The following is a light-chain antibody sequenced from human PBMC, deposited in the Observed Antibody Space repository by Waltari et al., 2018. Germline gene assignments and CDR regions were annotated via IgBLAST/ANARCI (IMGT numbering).Light chain of an antibody. Sequence: DIQLTQSPSFLSASVGDRVTITCRARQGITSYLAWYQQKPGRAPQLLIYAASTLQSGVPSRLSGSGSGTEFTLTISSLQPEDFATYYCLQYKSLWTFGQGTKVQTK. CDR1: QGITSY. V-gene: IGKV1-9*01. CDR3: LQYKSLWT. J-gene: IGKJ1*01. CDR2: AAS.